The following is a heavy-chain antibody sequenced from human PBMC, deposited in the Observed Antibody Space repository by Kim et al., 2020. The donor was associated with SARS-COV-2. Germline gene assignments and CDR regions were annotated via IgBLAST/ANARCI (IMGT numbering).Heavy chain of an antibody. V-gene: IGHV4-34*01. CDR1: GGSFSGYY. J-gene: IGHJ4*02. CDR2: INHSGST. CDR3: ALLGVGAPPALPVDY. D-gene: IGHD1-26*01. Sequence: SETLSLTCAVYGGSFSGYYWSWIRQPPGKGLEWIGEINHSGSTNYNPSLKSRVTISVDTSKNQFSLKLSSVTAADTAVYYCALLGVGAPPALPVDYWGQGTLVTVSS.